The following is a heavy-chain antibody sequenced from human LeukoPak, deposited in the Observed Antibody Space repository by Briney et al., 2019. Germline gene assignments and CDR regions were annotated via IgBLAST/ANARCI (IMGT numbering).Heavy chain of an antibody. CDR2: IKEDGSEK. V-gene: IGHV3-7*01. D-gene: IGHD2-15*01. CDR1: GFTFSSYW. Sequence: GGSLRLSCAASGFTFSSYWMSWVRQAPGKGLEWVANIKEDGSEKYYVDSVKGRFTVSRDNAKNSLYLQMNSLRAEDTAVYYCARYCSGGSCFDYWGQGTLVTVSS. CDR3: ARYCSGGSCFDY. J-gene: IGHJ4*02.